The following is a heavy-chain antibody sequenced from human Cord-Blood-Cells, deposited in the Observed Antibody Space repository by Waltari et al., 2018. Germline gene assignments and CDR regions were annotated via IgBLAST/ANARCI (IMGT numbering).Heavy chain of an antibody. V-gene: IGHV4-34*01. CDR3: ARGVTIFGVVTPFDY. J-gene: IGHJ4*02. D-gene: IGHD3-3*01. CDR1: GGSFSGYY. CDR2: INPSGST. Sequence: QVQLQQWGAGLLKPSETLSLTCAVYGGSFSGYYWSWIRQPPGKGLEWIGEINPSGSTNYNPSRKRRVTISVDTSKNPFSLKLSSVTAADTAVYYCARGVTIFGVVTPFDYWGQGTLVTVSS.